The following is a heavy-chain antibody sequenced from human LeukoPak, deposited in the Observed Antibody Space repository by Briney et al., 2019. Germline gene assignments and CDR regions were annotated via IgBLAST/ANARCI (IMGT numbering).Heavy chain of an antibody. J-gene: IGHJ6*02. CDR1: GFSLSGYT. D-gene: IGHD3-3*01. CDR2: ISPDGRDI. V-gene: IGHV3-30*04. Sequence: PGGSLRLSCVASGFSLSGYTMHWVRQAAGKGLEWAAVISPDGRDIVYADSVKGRFTISRDSSRNTLYLQMDSLRPEDTAVYYCARDLRPVRFYLGLDVWGQGTTVVVS. CDR3: ARDLRPVRFYLGLDV.